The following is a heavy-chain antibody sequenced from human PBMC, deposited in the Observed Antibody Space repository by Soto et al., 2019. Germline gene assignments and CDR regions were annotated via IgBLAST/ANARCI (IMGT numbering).Heavy chain of an antibody. Sequence: QVQLQQSGPGLVKPSETLSLTCSVSGGSISSYFKNWIRQAPGKGLEWIGCIYDSGDANYNPSLKRRVTLALDTSKNQFSLKLTSVTAADTAVYYCVSSRTAVFGDALDIWALGTMVTVSS. J-gene: IGHJ3*02. CDR2: IYDSGDA. V-gene: IGHV4-59*03. D-gene: IGHD3-3*01. CDR3: VSSRTAVFGDALDI. CDR1: GGSISSYF.